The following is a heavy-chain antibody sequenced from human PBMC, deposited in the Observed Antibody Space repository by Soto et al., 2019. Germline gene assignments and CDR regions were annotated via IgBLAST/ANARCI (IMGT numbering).Heavy chain of an antibody. D-gene: IGHD5-12*01. Sequence: EVQLLESGGGLVQAGGSLRLSCAASGFTFSTYAMSWVRQAPGKGLEWVSGIIGSGTDTYYADSVKGRFTISRDNSKNTLYLEMSSRSADDTAVYYCANAEDIVASIVDWGQGTLVTVYS. CDR2: IIGSGTDT. V-gene: IGHV3-23*01. J-gene: IGHJ4*02. CDR1: GFTFSTYA. CDR3: ANAEDIVASIVD.